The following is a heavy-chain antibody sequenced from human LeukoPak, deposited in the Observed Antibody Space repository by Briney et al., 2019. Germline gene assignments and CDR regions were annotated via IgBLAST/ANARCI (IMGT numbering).Heavy chain of an antibody. D-gene: IGHD3-10*01. J-gene: IGHJ5*02. CDR2: IYYSGST. CDR3: ARRGSGSYYGWFDP. V-gene: IGHV4-39*07. CDR1: GGSISSSSYY. Sequence: SSETLSLTCTVSGGSISSSSYYWGWIRQPPGKGLEWIGSIYYSGSTYYNPSLKSRVTISVDTSKNQFSLKLSSVTAADTAVYYCARRGSGSYYGWFDPWGQGTLVTVSS.